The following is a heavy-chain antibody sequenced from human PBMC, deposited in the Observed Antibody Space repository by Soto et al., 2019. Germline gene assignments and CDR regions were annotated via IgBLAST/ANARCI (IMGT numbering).Heavy chain of an antibody. Sequence: ETLSLTCTVSGGSISSYYWSWIRQPPGKGLEWIGYIYYSGSTNYNPSLKSRVTISVDTSKNQFSLKLSSVTAADTAVYYCARGWYYGSGSYLNWFDPWGQGTLVTVSS. CDR3: ARGWYYGSGSYLNWFDP. D-gene: IGHD3-10*01. CDR1: GGSISSYY. J-gene: IGHJ5*02. CDR2: IYYSGST. V-gene: IGHV4-59*01.